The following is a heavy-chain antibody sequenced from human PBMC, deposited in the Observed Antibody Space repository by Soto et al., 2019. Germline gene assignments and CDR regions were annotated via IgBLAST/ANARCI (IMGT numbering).Heavy chain of an antibody. J-gene: IGHJ4*02. Sequence: SVKVSCKASGGTFSSYTISWVRQAPGQGLEWMGRIIPILGIANYAQKFQGRVTITADKSTSTAYMELSSLRSEDTAVYYCVRGDNWSDEASDYWGQGTLVTVSS. D-gene: IGHD1-1*01. V-gene: IGHV1-69*02. CDR2: IIPILGIA. CDR3: VRGDNWSDEASDY. CDR1: GGTFSSYT.